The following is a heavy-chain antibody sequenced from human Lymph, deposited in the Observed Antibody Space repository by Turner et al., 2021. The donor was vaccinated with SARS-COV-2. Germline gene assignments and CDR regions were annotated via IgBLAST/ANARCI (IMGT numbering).Heavy chain of an antibody. CDR3: ARDRDSSGWVDY. Sequence: QVQLVESGGGVVQPGRSLRLSCAGSGFTFSSYAMHWVPQAPGKGLEWVAFISYDGSGKYYADSVKGRFTFSRDKSKNTLYLQMNSLRAEDTAVYYCARDRDSSGWVDYWGQGTLVTVSS. D-gene: IGHD3-22*01. J-gene: IGHJ4*02. CDR2: ISYDGSGK. CDR1: GFTFSSYA. V-gene: IGHV3-30*04.